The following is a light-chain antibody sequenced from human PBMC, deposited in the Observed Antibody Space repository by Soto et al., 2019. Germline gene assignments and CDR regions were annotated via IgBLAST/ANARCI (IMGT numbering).Light chain of an antibody. V-gene: IGKV1-27*01. CDR3: QNYNSAPRT. CDR1: QGISNY. CDR2: AAS. J-gene: IGKJ1*01. Sequence: DIQMTQSPSSLSASVGDRVTITCRASQGISNYLAWYQQKPGKVPKLLIYAASTLQSVSPSRFSVSGSVTDFTLTISSLLPEDVATYYCQNYNSAPRTFGQGTKVEIK.